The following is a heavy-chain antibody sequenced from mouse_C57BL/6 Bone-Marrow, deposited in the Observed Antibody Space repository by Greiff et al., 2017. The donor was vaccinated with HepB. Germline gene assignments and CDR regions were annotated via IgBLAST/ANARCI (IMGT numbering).Heavy chain of an antibody. D-gene: IGHD4-1*01. Sequence: EVKLMESGGGLVQPGGSLKLSCAASGIDFSRYWMSWVRRAPGKGLEWIGEINPDSSTINYAPSLKDKFIISRDNAKNTLYLQMSKVRSEDTALYYCARGETGTGYYFDYWGQGTTLTVSS. CDR1: GIDFSRYW. V-gene: IGHV4-1*01. CDR3: ARGETGTGYYFDY. CDR2: INPDSSTI. J-gene: IGHJ2*01.